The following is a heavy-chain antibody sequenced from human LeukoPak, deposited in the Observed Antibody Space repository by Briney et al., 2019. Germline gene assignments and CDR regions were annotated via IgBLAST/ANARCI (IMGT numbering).Heavy chain of an antibody. CDR3: ARELSGGYSYGYFGY. J-gene: IGHJ4*02. D-gene: IGHD5-18*01. V-gene: IGHV7-4-1*02. CDR1: GYTFTSYA. Sequence: GASVKVSCKASGYTFTSYAMNWVRQAPGQGLEWMGWINTNTGNPTYAQGFTGRFVFSLDTSVSTAYLQISSLKAEDTAVYYCARELSGGYSYGYFGYWGQGTPVTVSS. CDR2: INTNTGNP.